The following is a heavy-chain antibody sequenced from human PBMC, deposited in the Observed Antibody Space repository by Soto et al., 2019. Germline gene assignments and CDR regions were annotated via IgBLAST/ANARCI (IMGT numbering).Heavy chain of an antibody. V-gene: IGHV3-64D*08. CDR2: ISSNGGST. Sequence: GGSLRLSCSASGFTFSSYAMHWVRQAPGKGLEYVSAISSNGGSTYYADSVKGRFTISRDNSKNTLYLQMSSLRAEDTAVYYCVLSPCITMVRGACDEVDYWGQGTLVTVSS. J-gene: IGHJ4*02. D-gene: IGHD3-10*01. CDR3: VLSPCITMVRGACDEVDY. CDR1: GFTFSSYA.